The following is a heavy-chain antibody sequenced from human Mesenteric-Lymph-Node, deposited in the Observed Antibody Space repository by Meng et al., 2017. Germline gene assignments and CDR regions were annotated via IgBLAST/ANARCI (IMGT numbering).Heavy chain of an antibody. CDR2: IYHSGST. Sequence: SETLSLTCAVSGYSISSGYYWGWIRQPPGKGLEWIGSIYHSGSTYYNPSLKSRVTISVDTSKNQFSLKLSSVTAADTAVYYCARVERITMIIIFLDWGQGTLVTVSS. CDR1: GYSISSGYY. J-gene: IGHJ4*02. D-gene: IGHD3-22*01. V-gene: IGHV4-38-2*01. CDR3: ARVERITMIIIFLD.